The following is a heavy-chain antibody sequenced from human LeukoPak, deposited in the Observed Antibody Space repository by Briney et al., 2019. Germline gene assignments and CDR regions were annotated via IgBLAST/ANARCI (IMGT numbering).Heavy chain of an antibody. CDR3: ARVSWFPGTSYYLMDV. CDR2: VYDSGTT. CDR1: GGSISRYY. D-gene: IGHD1-1*01. Sequence: SETLSLTCTVSGGSISRYYWSWIRQPPGKGLERFSYVYDSGTTNYTPSLKSRVTISVDTSKNQFSLKLSSVTAADTAVYYCARVSWFPGTSYYLMDVWGKGTTVTVSS. J-gene: IGHJ6*03. V-gene: IGHV4-59*01.